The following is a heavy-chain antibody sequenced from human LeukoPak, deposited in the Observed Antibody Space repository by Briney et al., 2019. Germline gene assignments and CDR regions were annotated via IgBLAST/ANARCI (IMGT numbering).Heavy chain of an antibody. D-gene: IGHD7-27*01. J-gene: IGHJ4*02. V-gene: IGHV3-23*01. Sequence: GGSLRLSCAASGLTFNSYNMNWVRQAPGKGLEWVSTITGSGGNTFYADPVKGRFAVSRDNSKNTLYLQMNSLRAEDTAVYYCAKTGQFDYWGQGTLVTVSS. CDR2: ITGSGGNT. CDR1: GLTFNSYN. CDR3: AKTGQFDY.